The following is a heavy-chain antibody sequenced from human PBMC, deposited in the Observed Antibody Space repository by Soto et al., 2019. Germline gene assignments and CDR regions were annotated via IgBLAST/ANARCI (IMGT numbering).Heavy chain of an antibody. D-gene: IGHD3-3*01. CDR3: ARDASGYYDFWSGYYYFDY. CDR2: ISSSSSYI. V-gene: IGHV3-21*01. Sequence: GGSLRLSCAASGFTFSSYSMNWVRQAPGKGLEWVSSISSSSSYIYYADSVKGRFTISRDNAKNSLYLQMNSLRAEDTAVYYCARDASGYYDFWSGYYYFDYWGQGTLVTVSS. J-gene: IGHJ4*02. CDR1: GFTFSSYS.